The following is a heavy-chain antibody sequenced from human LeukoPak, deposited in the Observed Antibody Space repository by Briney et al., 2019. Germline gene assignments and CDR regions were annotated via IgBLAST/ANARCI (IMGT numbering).Heavy chain of an antibody. V-gene: IGHV4-59*08. CDR2: IYYSGST. J-gene: IGHJ4*02. D-gene: IGHD5-18*01. CDR3: ARHSRHSYGSWDY. CDR1: GGSISSYY. Sequence: LGTPSLTCTVSGGSISSYYWSWIRQPPGEGLEWIGYIYYSGSTNYNPSLKSRVTISVDTSKNQFSLKLSSVTAADTAVYYCARHSRHSYGSWDYWGQGTLVTVSS.